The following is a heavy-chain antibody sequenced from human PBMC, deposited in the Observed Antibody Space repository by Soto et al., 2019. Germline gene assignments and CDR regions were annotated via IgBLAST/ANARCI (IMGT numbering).Heavy chain of an antibody. V-gene: IGHV3-30*03. J-gene: IGHJ2*01. CDR2: ISYDGKQT. Sequence: GGSLRLSCVAPGVTFKDYGMHWVRQAPGKGLEWVAVISYDGKQTYYADSVKGRFTISKDKSKRTLFLQMNSLRVDDTAVYYCARDGWGSNWYFDLWGRGTPVTVYS. CDR3: ARDGWGSNWYFDL. D-gene: IGHD3-16*01. CDR1: GVTFKDYG.